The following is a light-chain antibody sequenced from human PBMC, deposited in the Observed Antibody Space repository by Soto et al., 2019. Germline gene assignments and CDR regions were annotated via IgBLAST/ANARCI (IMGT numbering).Light chain of an antibody. Sequence: QLVLTQPASVSGSPGQSVAISCTGTSSDVGAYNYVSWYQQHPGKAPKLLLSEVSNRPSGVSDRFSGSKSGNTASLTISGLQAEDEADYFCCSYAATFSVFGGGTKLTVL. V-gene: IGLV2-14*01. CDR3: CSYAATFSV. CDR2: EVS. CDR1: SSDVGAYNY. J-gene: IGLJ3*02.